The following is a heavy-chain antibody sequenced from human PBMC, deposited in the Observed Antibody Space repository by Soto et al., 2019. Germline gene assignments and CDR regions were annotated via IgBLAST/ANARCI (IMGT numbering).Heavy chain of an antibody. Sequence: DSVKVSCKASGYTFTSYGISWVRQAPGQGLEWMGWISAYNGNTNYAQKLQGRVTMTTDTSTSTAYMELRSLRSDDTAVYYCARTGDGWEYYYYYYMDVWGKATTVPVSS. J-gene: IGHJ6*03. CDR3: ARTGDGWEYYYYYYMDV. CDR2: ISAYNGNT. V-gene: IGHV1-18*01. D-gene: IGHD6-19*01. CDR1: GYTFTSYG.